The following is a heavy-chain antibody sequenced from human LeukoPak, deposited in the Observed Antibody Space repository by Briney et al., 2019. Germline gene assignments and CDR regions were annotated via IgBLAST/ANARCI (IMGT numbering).Heavy chain of an antibody. D-gene: IGHD1-1*01. V-gene: IGHV3-30*02. Sequence: GGSLRLSCAASGFTFSSNGMQWVRQAPGKGLEWVAVIWYDGSNKYYADSVKGRFTISRDNSKNTLYLQMNSLSAEDTAVYYCAKMPTGTTKRGYHYYYMDVWGKGTTVTVSS. J-gene: IGHJ6*03. CDR2: IWYDGSNK. CDR1: GFTFSSNG. CDR3: AKMPTGTTKRGYHYYYMDV.